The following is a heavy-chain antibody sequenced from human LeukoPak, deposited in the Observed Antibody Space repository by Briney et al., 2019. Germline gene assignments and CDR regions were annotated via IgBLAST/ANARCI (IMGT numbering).Heavy chain of an antibody. CDR2: ISSSGSTI. J-gene: IGHJ3*02. CDR1: GFTFSDYY. CDR3: ARGARKTADAFDI. V-gene: IGHV3-11*04. Sequence: GGSLRPSCAASGFTFSDYYMSWIRQAPGKGLEWVSYISSSGSTIYYADSVKGRFTISRDNAKNSLYLQMNSLRAEDTAVYYCARGARKTADAFDIWGQGTMVTVSS. D-gene: IGHD1-14*01.